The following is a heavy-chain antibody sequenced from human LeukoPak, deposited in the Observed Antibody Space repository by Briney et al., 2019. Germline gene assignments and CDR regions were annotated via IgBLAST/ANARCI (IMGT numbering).Heavy chain of an antibody. J-gene: IGHJ4*02. D-gene: IGHD4-17*01. CDR3: ARGSFLDYGDYYFDY. Sequence: GGSLRLSCASTGFPFSNYSMHWVRQPPDKGLEWVALISYDGSEKYYTDSLKGRFTISGDNSKNTLFLEMNSLRAEDTVMYYCARGSFLDYGDYYFDYCGQGCLVTV. CDR1: GFPFSNYS. V-gene: IGHV3-30*04. CDR2: ISYDGSEK.